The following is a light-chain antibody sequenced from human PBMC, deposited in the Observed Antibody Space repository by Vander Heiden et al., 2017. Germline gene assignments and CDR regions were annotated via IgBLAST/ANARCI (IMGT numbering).Light chain of an antibody. V-gene: IGKV3-20*01. CDR2: GAS. J-gene: IGKJ1*01. CDR1: QSVSSSY. Sequence: EIVLTQSPGTLSLSPGERATLSCRASQSVSSSYLAWYQQKPGQAPRLLSYGASSRAAGIPDRFSGSGSGTDFTLTISRLEPEDFAVYYCQQYGSFPWTFGQGTKVEIK. CDR3: QQYGSFPWT.